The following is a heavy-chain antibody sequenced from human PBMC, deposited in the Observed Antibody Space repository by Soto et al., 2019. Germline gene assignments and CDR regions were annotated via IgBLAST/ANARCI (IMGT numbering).Heavy chain of an antibody. J-gene: IGHJ4*02. CDR3: ARDENDILTGYYVVY. V-gene: IGHV3-7*01. CDR1: GFTFSSYW. Sequence: GGSLRLSCAASGFTFSSYWMSWVRQAPGKGLEWVANIKQDGSEKYYVDSVKGRFTISRDNAKNSLYLQMNSLRAEDTAVYYCARDENDILTGYYVVYWGQGTLVTVSS. CDR2: IKQDGSEK. D-gene: IGHD3-9*01.